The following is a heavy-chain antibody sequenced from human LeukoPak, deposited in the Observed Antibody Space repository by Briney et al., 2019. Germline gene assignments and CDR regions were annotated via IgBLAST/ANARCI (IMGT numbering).Heavy chain of an antibody. CDR1: GFTVSGNY. V-gene: IGHV3-53*01. D-gene: IGHD4-17*01. CDR2: IYSGNST. J-gene: IGHJ6*02. Sequence: GGSLRLSCAASGFTVSGNYMTWVRQAPGKGLEWVSVIYSGNSTYYADSVRGRFTISRDNAKNSLYLQMNSLRAEDTAVYYCASLITVTQFHYYYGMDVWGQGTTVTASS. CDR3: ASLITVTQFHYYYGMDV.